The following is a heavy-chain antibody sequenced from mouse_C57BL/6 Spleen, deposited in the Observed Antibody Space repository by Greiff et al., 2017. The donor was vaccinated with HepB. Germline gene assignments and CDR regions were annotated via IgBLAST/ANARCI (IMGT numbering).Heavy chain of an antibody. CDR3: TDYGSSYVDGY. V-gene: IGHV6-3*01. D-gene: IGHD1-1*01. CDR1: GFTFSNYW. J-gene: IGHJ2*01. Sequence: EVKLQESGGGLVQPGGSMKLSCVASGFTFSNYWMNWVRQSPEKGLEWVAQIRLKSDNYATHYAESVKGRFTISRDDSKSSVYLQMNNLRAEDTGIYYCTDYGSSYVDGYWGQGTTLTVSS. CDR2: IRLKSDNYAT.